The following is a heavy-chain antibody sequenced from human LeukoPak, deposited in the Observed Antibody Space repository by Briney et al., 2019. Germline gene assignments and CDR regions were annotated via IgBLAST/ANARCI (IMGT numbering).Heavy chain of an antibody. V-gene: IGHV3-23*01. D-gene: IGHD3-9*01. CDR1: GFTFSGYA. J-gene: IGHJ3*02. CDR3: AKDMKRLRYFDWWDAFDI. Sequence: GGSLRLSCAASGFTFSGYAMSWVRQAPGKGLEWVSAISGSGGSTYYADSVKGRFTISRDNSKNTLYLQMNSLRAEDTAVYYCAKDMKRLRYFDWWDAFDIWGQGTMVTVSS. CDR2: ISGSGGST.